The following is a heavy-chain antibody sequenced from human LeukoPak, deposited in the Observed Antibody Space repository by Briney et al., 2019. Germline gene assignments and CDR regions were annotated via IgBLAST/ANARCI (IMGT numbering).Heavy chain of an antibody. J-gene: IGHJ3*02. CDR2: IYYSGST. V-gene: IGHV4-59*08. Sequence: PSETLSLTCTVSGGSISSYYWSWIRQPPGKGLEWIGYIYYSGSTYYNPSLKSRVTISVDTSKNQFSLKLSSVTAADTAVYYCARRVAVAGNVAAFDIWGQGTMVTVSS. D-gene: IGHD6-19*01. CDR3: ARRVAVAGNVAAFDI. CDR1: GGSISSYY.